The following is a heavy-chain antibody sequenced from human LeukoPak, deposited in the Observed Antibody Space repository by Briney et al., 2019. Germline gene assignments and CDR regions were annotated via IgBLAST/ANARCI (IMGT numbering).Heavy chain of an antibody. J-gene: IGHJ4*02. D-gene: IGHD3-3*01. V-gene: IGHV3-23*01. CDR3: AKDITIFGVQLGDY. CDR1: GFTFSSYA. CDR2: ISGSGGST. Sequence: GGSPRLSCAASGFTFSSYAMSWVRQAPGKGLEWVSAISGSGGSTYYADSVKGRFTISRDNSKNTLYLQMNSLRAEDTAVYYCAKDITIFGVQLGDYWGQGTLVTVSS.